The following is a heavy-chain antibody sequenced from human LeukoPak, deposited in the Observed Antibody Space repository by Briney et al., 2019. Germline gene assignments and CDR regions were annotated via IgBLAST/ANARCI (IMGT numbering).Heavy chain of an antibody. Sequence: GGSLRLSCAASGFTFSSYEMNWVRQAPGKGLEWVSYISSSGSTKYYADSVKGRFTISRDNSENTLYLQMKSLRAEDTAVYYCARGDGYNFFDYWGQGTLVTVSS. V-gene: IGHV3-48*03. CDR2: ISSSGSTK. CDR1: GFTFSSYE. CDR3: ARGDGYNFFDY. J-gene: IGHJ4*02. D-gene: IGHD5-24*01.